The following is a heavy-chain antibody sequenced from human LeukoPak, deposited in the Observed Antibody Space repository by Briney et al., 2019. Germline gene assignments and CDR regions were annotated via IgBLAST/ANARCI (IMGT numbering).Heavy chain of an antibody. Sequence: GGSLRLSCAASGFTFSTYPMNWVRQAPGQGLEWVSAISGSGGDTYYADCVKGRFTISRDNSKNTVYLQMNSLRAEDTAVYYCAKDLFSGSYSFYFYGLDLWGLGTTVTVSS. J-gene: IGHJ6*02. CDR3: AKDLFSGSYSFYFYGLDL. CDR2: ISGSGGDT. V-gene: IGHV3-23*01. CDR1: GFTFSTYP. D-gene: IGHD3-10*01.